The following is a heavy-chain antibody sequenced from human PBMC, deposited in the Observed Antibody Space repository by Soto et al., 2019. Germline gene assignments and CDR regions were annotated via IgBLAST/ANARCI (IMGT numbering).Heavy chain of an antibody. Sequence: PGESLKISGKGSGYIFTTYWIGWVRQMPGKGLEWMGIIYPGDSDTKYSPSFQGQVTISADKSISTAYLQWRSLKASDTAMYYCARVHTPFGELSYFYHGLDVWGQGTTVTVSS. D-gene: IGHD3-10*01. CDR2: IYPGDSDT. CDR1: GYIFTTYW. V-gene: IGHV5-51*01. J-gene: IGHJ6*02. CDR3: ARVHTPFGELSYFYHGLDV.